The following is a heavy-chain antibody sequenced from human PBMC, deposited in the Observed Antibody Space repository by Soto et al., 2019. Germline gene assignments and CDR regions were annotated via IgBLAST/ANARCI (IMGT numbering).Heavy chain of an antibody. V-gene: IGHV3-23*01. CDR2: ISGSGGST. CDR3: AKDRDCSGGSCYSGGDI. J-gene: IGHJ3*02. Sequence: AGSVRLSCAASGFTFSSYAMSGVRQTPGKGLEWVSAISGSGGSTYYADSVKGRFTISRDNSKNTLYLQMNSLRAEDTAVYYCAKDRDCSGGSCYSGGDIWGQGTMVTVSS. CDR1: GFTFSSYA. D-gene: IGHD2-15*01.